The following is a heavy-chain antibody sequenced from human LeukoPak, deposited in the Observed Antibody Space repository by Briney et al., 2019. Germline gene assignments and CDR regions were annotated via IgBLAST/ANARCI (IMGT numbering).Heavy chain of an antibody. CDR2: INPNSGNT. CDR3: ARSPYYYGSGSYSPYYFDY. D-gene: IGHD3-10*01. J-gene: IGHJ4*02. CDR1: GYTFTSYD. Sequence: GASVKVSCKASGYTFTSYDINWVRQATGQGLEWMGWINPNSGNTGYAQKFQGRVTMTRNTSISTAYMELSSLRSEDTAVYYCARSPYYYGSGSYSPYYFDYWGQGTLVTVSS. V-gene: IGHV1-8*01.